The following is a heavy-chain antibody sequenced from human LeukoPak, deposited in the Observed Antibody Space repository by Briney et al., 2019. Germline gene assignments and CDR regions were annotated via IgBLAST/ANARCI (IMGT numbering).Heavy chain of an antibody. J-gene: IGHJ4*02. D-gene: IGHD2-2*01. V-gene: IGHV3-53*01. CDR1: GFTVSSNY. CDR2: IYSSGTT. CDR3: AARDCSTTSCYGGLFDY. Sequence: PGGSLRLSCAASGFTVSSNYMSWVRQAPGKGLEWVSVIYSSGTTYYADSVRGRFTISRDNSKNTLYLQMNSLRAEDTAVYYCAARDCSTTSCYGGLFDYWGQGTLVTVSS.